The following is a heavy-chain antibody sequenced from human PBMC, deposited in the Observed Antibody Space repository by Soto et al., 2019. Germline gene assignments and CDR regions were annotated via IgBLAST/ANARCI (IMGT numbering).Heavy chain of an antibody. CDR3: ARDWFIAPYFDL. CDR1: GFTFNRYG. J-gene: IGHJ2*01. V-gene: IGHV3-33*01. Sequence: QVQLVESGGGVVQPGRSLRLSCAASGFTFNRYGMHWVRQAPGKGLEWVALIWYDGSNKYYADSVKGRFTISRDNSKNTLYLQMNSLRAEDTAVYYCARDWFIAPYFDLWGRGTLVTVSS. D-gene: IGHD6-13*01. CDR2: IWYDGSNK.